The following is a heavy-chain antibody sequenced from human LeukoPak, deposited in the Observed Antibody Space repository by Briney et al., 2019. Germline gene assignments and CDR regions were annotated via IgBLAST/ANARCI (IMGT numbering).Heavy chain of an antibody. D-gene: IGHD3-16*01. CDR2: INPSGGST. Sequence: ASVKVSCKASGYTFASYYMHWVRQAPGQGLEWTGIINPSGGSTSYAQKFQGRVTMTRHMSTSTVYMELSSLRSEDTAVYYCARGGLSPRGAFDIWGQGTMVTVSS. CDR1: GYTFASYY. V-gene: IGHV1-46*01. J-gene: IGHJ3*02. CDR3: ARGGLSPRGAFDI.